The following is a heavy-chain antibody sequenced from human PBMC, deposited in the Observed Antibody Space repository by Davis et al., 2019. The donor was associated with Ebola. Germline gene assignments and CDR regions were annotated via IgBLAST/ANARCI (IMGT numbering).Heavy chain of an antibody. CDR2: INHSGST. D-gene: IGHD3-3*01. J-gene: IGHJ5*02. Sequence: GSLRLSCAVYGGSFSGYYWSWIRQPPGKGLEWIGEINHSGSTNYNPSLKSRVTISVDTSKNQFSLKLSSVTAAATAVYYCNGVVIIRGSWFDPWGQGTLVTVSS. CDR3: NGVVIIRGSWFDP. CDR1: GGSFSGYY. V-gene: IGHV4-34*01.